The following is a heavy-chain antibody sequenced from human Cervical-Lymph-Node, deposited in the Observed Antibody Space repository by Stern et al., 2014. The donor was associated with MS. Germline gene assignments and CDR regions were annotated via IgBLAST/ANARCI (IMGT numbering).Heavy chain of an antibody. Sequence: QVTLRESGPVLVKPTETLTLTCSVSGFSLSNAAMGVSWIRQPPGKALECLAHIFSTGETAYSTSLKSRLTISKDTSRSQVVLTMTNMDPVDTATYYCARMICFAGYYDSWGQGTLVTVSS. CDR2: IFSTGET. J-gene: IGHJ4*02. CDR3: ARMICFAGYYDS. D-gene: IGHD3-10*01. V-gene: IGHV2-26*01. CDR1: GFSLSNAAMG.